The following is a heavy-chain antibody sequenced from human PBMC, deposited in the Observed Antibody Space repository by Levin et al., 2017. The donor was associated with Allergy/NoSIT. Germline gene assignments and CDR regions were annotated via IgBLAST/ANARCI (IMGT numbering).Heavy chain of an antibody. CDR1: GYTFTSYD. Sequence: GESLKISCKASGYTFTSYDINWVRQATGQGLEWMGWMNPNSGDSGYSQKFQGRVTMTRDTSISTAYMELNSLTSEDTALYYCARNPINTGWFDPWGQGTLVTVSS. V-gene: IGHV1-8*01. D-gene: IGHD1-14*01. CDR2: MNPNSGDS. CDR3: ARNPINTGWFDP. J-gene: IGHJ5*02.